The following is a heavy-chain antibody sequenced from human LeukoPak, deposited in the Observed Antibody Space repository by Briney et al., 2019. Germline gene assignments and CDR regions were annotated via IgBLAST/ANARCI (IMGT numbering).Heavy chain of an antibody. Sequence: SETLSLTCTVSGGSISSYYWSWIRQPPGKGLEWIGYIYYSGSTNYNPSLKSRVTISVDTSKNQFSLKLSSVTAADTAVYYCARGGWNDVPFDYWGQGTLVTVSS. CDR3: ARGGWNDVPFDY. V-gene: IGHV4-59*01. CDR1: GGSISSYY. CDR2: IYYSGST. J-gene: IGHJ4*02. D-gene: IGHD1-1*01.